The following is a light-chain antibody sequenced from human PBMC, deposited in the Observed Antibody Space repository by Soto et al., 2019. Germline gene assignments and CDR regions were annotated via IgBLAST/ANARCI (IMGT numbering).Light chain of an antibody. V-gene: IGKV3-11*01. CDR3: QQRSNWPPAIP. J-gene: IGKJ5*01. CDR2: DAS. CDR1: QSVSSY. Sequence: ESLLPQSPATLSLSPGERDTLSCRASQSVSSYLALYQQKPGQAPRRLLYDASNRATGIPARLSGSGSGTDFTLPISSLEPEDFAVYYCQQRSNWPPAIPFGQGTRLEL.